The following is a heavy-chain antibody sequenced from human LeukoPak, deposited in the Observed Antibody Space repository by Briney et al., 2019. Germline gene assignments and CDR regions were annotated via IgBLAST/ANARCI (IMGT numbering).Heavy chain of an antibody. V-gene: IGHV4-30-2*01. Sequence: SQTLSLTCAVSGGSISSGGYSWSWIRQPPGRGLEWIGYTYHSGSTYYNPSLKSRVTISVDRSKNQFSLKLSSVTAADTAVYYCASSLWGYFDYWGQGTLVTVSS. D-gene: IGHD3-16*01. CDR1: GGSISSGGYS. CDR3: ASSLWGYFDY. CDR2: TYHSGST. J-gene: IGHJ4*02.